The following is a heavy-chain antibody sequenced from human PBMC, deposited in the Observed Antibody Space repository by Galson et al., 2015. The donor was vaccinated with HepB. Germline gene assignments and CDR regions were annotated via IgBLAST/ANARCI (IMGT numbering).Heavy chain of an antibody. CDR3: ARDVGMGGAFDI. J-gene: IGHJ3*02. V-gene: IGHV3-66*01. Sequence: SLRLSCAVSGFTVSSYYMSWVRQAPGKGLDWVAVIYSGGSTYYADSVKGRFTISRDNSKNTLYLQVNSLRDEDTAMYYCARDVGMGGAFDIWGQGTMVTVSS. CDR1: GFTVSSYY. CDR2: IYSGGST. D-gene: IGHD3-16*01.